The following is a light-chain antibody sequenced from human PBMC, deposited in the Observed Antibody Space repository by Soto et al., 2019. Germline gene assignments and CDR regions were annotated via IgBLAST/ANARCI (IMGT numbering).Light chain of an antibody. CDR3: QQYFTTPWT. CDR1: QRILYSSNNKNS. V-gene: IGKV4-1*01. CDR2: WAS. J-gene: IGKJ1*01. Sequence: DIVMTQSPDSLAVSLGERATINCKSSQRILYSSNNKNSLAWYQHKLGQPPRLLIYWASTRESGVPERFRGSESGTDFTLTISSLQPEDVAVYACQQYFTTPWTFGQGTKLEIK.